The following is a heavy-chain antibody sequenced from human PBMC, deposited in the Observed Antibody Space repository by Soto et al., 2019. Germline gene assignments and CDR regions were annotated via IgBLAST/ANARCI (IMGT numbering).Heavy chain of an antibody. V-gene: IGHV4-34*01. CDR2: ISHTGAT. CDR3: ARETYHYDSDAYKKTLVFDS. CDR1: GGSFSGYF. J-gene: IGHJ4*02. Sequence: PSETLSLTCDVYGGSFSGYFWGWIRQSPEKGLEWIGEISHTGATNYNASFKSRVIISLDSSKNQFSLRLNSVTAADTGGYLCARETYHYDSDAYKKTLVFDSWGPGTLVTVSS. D-gene: IGHD3-22*01.